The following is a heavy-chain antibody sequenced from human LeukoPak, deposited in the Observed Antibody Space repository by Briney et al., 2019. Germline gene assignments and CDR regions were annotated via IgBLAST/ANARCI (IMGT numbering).Heavy chain of an antibody. V-gene: IGHV1-18*01. D-gene: IGHD2-15*01. Sequence: ASVKVSCKASGYTFSSYGITWVRQAPGQGIEWMGRISAYNGNTNYAQKFLGRVTMTTDTSTSTAYMELRSLRSDDPAVYCCARDLLLGAAFDYWGQGTLVTVPS. CDR3: ARDLLLGAAFDY. CDR1: GYTFSSYG. CDR2: ISAYNGNT. J-gene: IGHJ4*02.